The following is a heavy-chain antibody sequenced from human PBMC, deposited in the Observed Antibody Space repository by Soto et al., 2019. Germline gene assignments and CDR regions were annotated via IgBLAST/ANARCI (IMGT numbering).Heavy chain of an antibody. CDR2: IYYSGST. CDR3: ARGLIAAAGRDSTNWFDP. Sequence: PSETLSLTCTVSGGSISSYYWSWIRQPPGKGLEWIGYIYYSGSTNYNPSLKSRVTISVDTSKNQFSLKLSSVTAADTAVYYCARGLIAAAGRDSTNWFDPWGQGTLVTVSS. V-gene: IGHV4-59*01. J-gene: IGHJ5*02. D-gene: IGHD6-13*01. CDR1: GGSISSYY.